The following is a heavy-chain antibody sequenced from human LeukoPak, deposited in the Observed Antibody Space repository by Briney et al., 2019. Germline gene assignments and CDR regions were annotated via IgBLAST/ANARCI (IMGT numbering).Heavy chain of an antibody. Sequence: ASVKVSCKASGYTFTSYYMHWVRQAPGQGLEWMGIINPSGGSTSYAHKFQGRVTMTRDMSTSTDYMELSSLRSEDTAVYYCARTMTTVTEDNYYYYMDVWGKGTTVTVPS. CDR3: ARTMTTVTEDNYYYYMDV. V-gene: IGHV1-46*01. D-gene: IGHD4-17*01. J-gene: IGHJ6*03. CDR2: INPSGGST. CDR1: GYTFTSYY.